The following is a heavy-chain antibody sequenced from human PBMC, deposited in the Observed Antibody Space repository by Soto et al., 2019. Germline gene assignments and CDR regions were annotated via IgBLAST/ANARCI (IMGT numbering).Heavy chain of an antibody. Sequence: SETLSLTCTVSGGSISSYYWSWIRQPPGKGLEWIGYINHSGSTNYNPSLKSRVTISVDTSKNQFSLKLSSVTAADTAVYYCARVLAGQYYDFWSGYSGRNWFDPWGQGTLVTV. D-gene: IGHD3-3*01. CDR2: INHSGST. CDR1: GGSISSYY. CDR3: ARVLAGQYYDFWSGYSGRNWFDP. V-gene: IGHV4-59*12. J-gene: IGHJ5*02.